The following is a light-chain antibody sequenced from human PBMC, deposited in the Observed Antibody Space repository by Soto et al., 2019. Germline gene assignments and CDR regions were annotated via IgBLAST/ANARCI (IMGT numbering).Light chain of an antibody. CDR2: DAS. J-gene: IGKJ2*01. CDR3: QQYISYPYT. V-gene: IGKV1-5*01. CDR1: QTTNTW. Sequence: GDRVTITCRASQTTNTWLAWYQQKPGTAPKLLIYDASSLEGGVPSRFSASGSGTEFTLTISSLQPDDLATYYCQQYISYPYTFGQGTRWRSN.